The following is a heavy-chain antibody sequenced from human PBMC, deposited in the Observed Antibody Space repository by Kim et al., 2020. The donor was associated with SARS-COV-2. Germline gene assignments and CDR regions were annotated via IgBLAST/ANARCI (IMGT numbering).Heavy chain of an antibody. CDR3: ARARRYLGAFDI. D-gene: IGHD1-20*01. V-gene: IGHV4-59*01. J-gene: IGHJ3*02. CDR2: IYYSGST. Sequence: SETLSLTCTVSGGSISSYYWSWIRQPPGKGLEWIGYIYYSGSTNYNPSLKSRVTISVDTSKNQFSLKLSSVTAADTAVYYCARARRYLGAFDIWGQGTM. CDR1: GGSISSYY.